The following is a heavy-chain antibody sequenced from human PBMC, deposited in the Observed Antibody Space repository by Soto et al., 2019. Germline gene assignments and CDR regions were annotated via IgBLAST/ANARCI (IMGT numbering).Heavy chain of an antibody. CDR1: GFTFDDYT. CDR3: AKVLYGDYYYGMDV. V-gene: IGHV3-43*01. J-gene: IGHJ6*02. Sequence: PGGSLRLSCAASGFTFDDYTMHWVRQAPGKGLEWVSLISWDGGRTYYADSVKGRFTISRDNSKNTLYLQMNSLRAEDTAVYYCAKVLYGDYYYGMDVWGQGTTVTVSS. D-gene: IGHD4-17*01. CDR2: ISWDGGRT.